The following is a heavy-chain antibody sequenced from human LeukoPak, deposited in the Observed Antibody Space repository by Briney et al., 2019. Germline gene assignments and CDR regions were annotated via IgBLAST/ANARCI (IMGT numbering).Heavy chain of an antibody. CDR3: TESPNYDFSP. Sequence: GASVKVSCKASGYTFTGYYMHWVRQAPGQRLEWMGWINPNSGGTNYAQKFQGRVTMTRDTSISTAYMELSSLRSEDTAVYYCTESPNYDFSPWGQGTLVTVPS. D-gene: IGHD3-3*01. J-gene: IGHJ5*02. V-gene: IGHV1-2*02. CDR1: GYTFTGYY. CDR2: INPNSGGT.